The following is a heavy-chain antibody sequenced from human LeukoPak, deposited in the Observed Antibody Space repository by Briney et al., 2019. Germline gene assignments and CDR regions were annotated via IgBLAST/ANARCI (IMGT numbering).Heavy chain of an antibody. J-gene: IGHJ4*02. CDR3: ARVTGYMIEDYFDY. CDR2: IYTNGNT. Sequence: SETLSLTCTVSGGSISSGSYCWSWIRQPAGKGLEWIGHIYTNGNTNYNPSLKSRVTISVDTSKNQFSLKLSSVTAADTAVYYCARVTGYMIEDYFDYWGQGTLVTVSS. D-gene: IGHD3-22*01. CDR1: GGSISSGSYC. V-gene: IGHV4-61*09.